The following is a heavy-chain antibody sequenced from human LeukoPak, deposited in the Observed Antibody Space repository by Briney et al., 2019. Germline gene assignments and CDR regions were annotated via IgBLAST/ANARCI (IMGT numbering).Heavy chain of an antibody. D-gene: IGHD6-13*01. Sequence: SETLSLTCTVSGGSISSGDYYWSWIRQPPGKGLEWIAYIYYSGSTYYNPSLKSRVTISVDTSKNQFSLKLSSVTAADTAVYYCARGQRYEAHSSSWYPHGFFFDYWGQGTLVTVSS. V-gene: IGHV4-30-4*01. CDR3: ARGQRYEAHSSSWYPHGFFFDY. J-gene: IGHJ4*02. CDR1: GGSISSGDYY. CDR2: IYYSGST.